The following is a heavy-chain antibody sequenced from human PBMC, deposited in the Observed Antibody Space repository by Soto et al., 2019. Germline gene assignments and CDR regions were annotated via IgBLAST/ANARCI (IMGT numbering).Heavy chain of an antibody. V-gene: IGHV5-10-1*01. Sequence: GESLKISCKGSGYSFAGYWITWVRQKPGKALEWMGRIDPSDSQTYYSPSFRGHVTISATKSINTVFLQWSRLRASDTAMYYCARQIYDSDTGPNFQYYFDSWGQGTPVTVSS. CDR1: GYSFAGYW. CDR2: IDPSDSQT. J-gene: IGHJ4*02. CDR3: ARQIYDSDTGPNFQYYFDS. D-gene: IGHD3-22*01.